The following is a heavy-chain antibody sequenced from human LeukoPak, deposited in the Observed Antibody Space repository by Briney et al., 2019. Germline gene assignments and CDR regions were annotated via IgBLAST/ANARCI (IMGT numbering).Heavy chain of an antibody. Sequence: PSETLSLTCTVSGGSISSSSYYWGWIRQPPGKGLEWIGSIYYSGSTYYNPSLKSRVTISVDTSKNQFSLKLSSVTAADTAVYYCARLGVTMIVGVDYWGQGTLVTVSS. CDR2: IYYSGST. CDR3: ARLGVTMIVGVDY. V-gene: IGHV4-39*01. CDR1: GGSISSSSYY. D-gene: IGHD3-22*01. J-gene: IGHJ4*02.